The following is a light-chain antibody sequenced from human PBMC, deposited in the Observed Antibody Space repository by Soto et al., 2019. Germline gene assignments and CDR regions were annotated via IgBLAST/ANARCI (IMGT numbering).Light chain of an antibody. CDR1: HSLLYSADNKTY. V-gene: IGKV4-1*01. J-gene: IGKJ1*01. CDR3: LQYSSSPWT. CDR2: WAF. Sequence: DIVMTQSPESLAVSLGQRATIKCESSHSLLYSADNKTYLAWYQQKPGLPPQLLIYWAFTRESGVPERFSGGGSEADFTLTIISLQPEDVATYYCLQYSSSPWTFGQGTKVEIK.